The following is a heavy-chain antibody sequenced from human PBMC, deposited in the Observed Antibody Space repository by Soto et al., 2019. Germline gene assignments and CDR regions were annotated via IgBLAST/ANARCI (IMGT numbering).Heavy chain of an antibody. CDR1: GFTFSSYG. CDR3: ARSRLIYYYYGMDF. J-gene: IGHJ6*02. Sequence: QVQLVESGGGVVQPGRSLRLSCAASGFTFSSYGMHWVRQAPGKGLEWVAVIWYDGSNKYYADSVKGRFTISRDNSKNTLYLQMNSLRAEDTAVYYCARSRLIYYYYGMDFWGQGTTVTVSS. D-gene: IGHD6-25*01. CDR2: IWYDGSNK. V-gene: IGHV3-33*01.